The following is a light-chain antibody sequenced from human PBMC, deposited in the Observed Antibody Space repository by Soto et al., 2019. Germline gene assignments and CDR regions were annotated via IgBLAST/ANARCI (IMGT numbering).Light chain of an antibody. J-gene: IGKJ1*01. V-gene: IGKV1-5*03. CDR2: KAS. CDR1: QSISSW. CDR3: QHDNSYAWT. Sequence: DIQMTQSPSTLSASVGDRVTITCRASQSISSWLAWYQQKPGKAPKLLIYKASSLESGVPSRFSGSGSWTEFTLTISSLQTDDFANYYCQHDNSYAWTLGQGTNVYIK.